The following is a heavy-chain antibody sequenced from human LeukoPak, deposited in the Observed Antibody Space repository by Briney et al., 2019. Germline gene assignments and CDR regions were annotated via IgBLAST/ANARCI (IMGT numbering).Heavy chain of an antibody. CDR3: ATALEGYYDSSGYSPFDY. J-gene: IGHJ4*02. CDR2: FDPEDGET. CDR1: GYTLTELS. Sequence: ASVKVSCKVSGYTLTELSMHWVRQAPGKGLEWMGGFDPEDGETIYAQKFQGRVTMTEDTSTDTAYMELSSLRSEDTAVYYCATALEGYYDSSGYSPFDYWGQGTLVTVSS. D-gene: IGHD3-22*01. V-gene: IGHV1-24*01.